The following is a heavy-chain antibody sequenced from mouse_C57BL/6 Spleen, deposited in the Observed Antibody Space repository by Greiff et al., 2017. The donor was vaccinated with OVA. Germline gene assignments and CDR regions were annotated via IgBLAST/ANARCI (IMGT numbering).Heavy chain of an antibody. J-gene: IGHJ2*01. D-gene: IGHD2-4*01. CDR3: ARGVYYDYDVNYFDY. Sequence: VQLVESGAELVKPGASVKISCKASGYAFSSYWMNWVKQRPGKGLEWIGQIYPGDGDTNYNGKFKGKATLTADKSSSTAYMQLSSLTSEDSAVYFCARGVYYDYDVNYFDYWGQGTTLTVSS. V-gene: IGHV1-80*01. CDR2: IYPGDGDT. CDR1: GYAFSSYW.